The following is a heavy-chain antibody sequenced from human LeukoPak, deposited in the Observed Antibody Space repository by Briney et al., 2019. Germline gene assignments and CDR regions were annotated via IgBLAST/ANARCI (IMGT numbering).Heavy chain of an antibody. Sequence: GGSLRLSCAASGFTFSSYSMNWVRQAPGKGLEWVSYISSSSSTIYYADSVKGRFTISRDNAKNSLYLQMNSLRAEDTAVYYWARSVPGVWFDAWGQGTLVTVSS. J-gene: IGHJ5*02. CDR1: GFTFSSYS. D-gene: IGHD6-19*01. V-gene: IGHV3-48*04. CDR2: ISSSSSTI. CDR3: ARSVPGVWFDA.